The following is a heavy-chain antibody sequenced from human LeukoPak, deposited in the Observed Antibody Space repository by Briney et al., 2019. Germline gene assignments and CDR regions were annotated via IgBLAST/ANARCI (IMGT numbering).Heavy chain of an antibody. V-gene: IGHV4-34*01. D-gene: IGHD5-18*01. CDR3: ARKRGYSYGPLDY. CDR1: GGSFSGYY. Sequence: SETLSLTCAVYGGSFSGYYWSWIRQPPGKGLEWIGEINHSGSTNYNPSLKGRVTISVDTSKNQFSLKLSSVTAADTAVYYCARKRGYSYGPLDYWGQGTLVTVSS. CDR2: INHSGST. J-gene: IGHJ4*02.